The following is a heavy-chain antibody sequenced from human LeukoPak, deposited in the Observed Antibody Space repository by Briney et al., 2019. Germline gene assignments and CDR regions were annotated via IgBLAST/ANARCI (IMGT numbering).Heavy chain of an antibody. CDR3: ATRVGEYYYDSSGYPYNWFDP. J-gene: IGHJ5*02. D-gene: IGHD3-22*01. Sequence: GASVKVSCTVSGYTLTELSMHWVRQAPGKGLEWMGGFDPEDGETIYAQKFQGRVTMTEDTSTDTAYMELSSLRSEDTAVYYCATRVGEYYYDSSGYPYNWFDPWGQGTLVTVSS. CDR2: FDPEDGET. CDR1: GYTLTELS. V-gene: IGHV1-24*01.